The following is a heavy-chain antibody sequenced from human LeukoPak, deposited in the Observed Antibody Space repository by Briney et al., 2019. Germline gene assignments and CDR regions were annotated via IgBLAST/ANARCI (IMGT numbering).Heavy chain of an antibody. CDR1: GYTLTELS. CDR3: ATGFRRGRWLQSPFDY. Sequence: APVKVSCKVSGYTLTELSMHWVRQAPGKGLEWMGGFDPEDGETIYAQKFQGRVTMTEDTSTDTAYMELSSLRSEDTAVYYCATGFRRGRWLQSPFDYWGQGTLVTVSS. D-gene: IGHD5-24*01. J-gene: IGHJ4*02. V-gene: IGHV1-24*01. CDR2: FDPEDGET.